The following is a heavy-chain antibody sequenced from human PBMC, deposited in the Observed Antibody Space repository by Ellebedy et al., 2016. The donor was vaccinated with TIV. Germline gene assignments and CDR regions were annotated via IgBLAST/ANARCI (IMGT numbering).Heavy chain of an antibody. J-gene: IGHJ3*02. CDR2: IYHSGST. CDR1: GGSISSGGYS. V-gene: IGHV4-30-2*01. CDR3: ARDPSVSGSYSGDAFDI. Sequence: SETLSLTXAVSGGSISSGGYSWSWIRQPPGKGLEWIGYIYHSGSTNYNPSLKSRVTISVDTSKNQFSLKLSSVTAADTAVYYCARDPSVSGSYSGDAFDIWGQGTMVTVSS. D-gene: IGHD3-10*01.